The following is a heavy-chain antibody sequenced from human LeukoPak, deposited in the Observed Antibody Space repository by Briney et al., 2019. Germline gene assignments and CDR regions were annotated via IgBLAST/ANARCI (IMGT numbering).Heavy chain of an antibody. J-gene: IGHJ4*02. CDR2: IIPIFGTA. CDR3: ARGPWDRNDALYYFDY. CDR1: GGTFSSYA. V-gene: IGHV1-69*05. D-gene: IGHD1-1*01. Sequence: SMKVSCKASGGTFSSYAISWVRQAPGQGLEWMGKIIPIFGTANYAQKFQGRVTITTDESTSTAYMELSSLRSEDTAVYYCARGPWDRNDALYYFDYWGQGTLVTVSS.